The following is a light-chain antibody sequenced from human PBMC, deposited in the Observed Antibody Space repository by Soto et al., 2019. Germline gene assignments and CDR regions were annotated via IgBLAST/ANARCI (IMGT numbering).Light chain of an antibody. CDR3: QQDYNSLT. Sequence: PGERATLSCGASQSVSSSYLSWYQQKPGQAPRLVIYGASTRATGIPARFSGSGSGTDFTLTISSLQPEDFAVYYCQQDYNSLTFGGGTKVDIK. CDR2: GAS. V-gene: IGKV3D-7*01. J-gene: IGKJ4*01. CDR1: QSVSSSY.